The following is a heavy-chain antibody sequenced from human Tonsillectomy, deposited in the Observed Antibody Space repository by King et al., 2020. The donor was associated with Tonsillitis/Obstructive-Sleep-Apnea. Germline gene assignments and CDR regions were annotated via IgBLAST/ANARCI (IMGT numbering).Heavy chain of an antibody. Sequence: VQLVESGGGVVRPGGSLRLSCAASGFTFDDYGMSWVRQAPGKGLEWVSGFNWNGGSTGYADSVKGRFPFSRDKSKNSLYLQMNSLRAEDTALYYCARDKTYYYDSSGYFGFDYWGQGTLVTVSS. J-gene: IGHJ4*02. CDR2: FNWNGGST. CDR1: GFTFDDYG. V-gene: IGHV3-20*04. CDR3: ARDKTYYYDSSGYFGFDY. D-gene: IGHD3-22*01.